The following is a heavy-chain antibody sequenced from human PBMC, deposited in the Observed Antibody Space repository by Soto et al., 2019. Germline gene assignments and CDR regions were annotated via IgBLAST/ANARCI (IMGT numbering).Heavy chain of an antibody. J-gene: IGHJ4*02. CDR1: GFTFSSYE. CDR3: ARARTVTTLVGVFSLGY. CDR2: ISSSGSTI. V-gene: IGHV3-48*03. D-gene: IGHD4-17*01. Sequence: EVQLVESGGGLVQPGGSLRLSCAASGFTFSSYEMNWVRQAPGKGLEWVSYISSSGSTIYYADSVKGRFTISRDNAKNSLYLQMNSLRAEDTAVYYCARARTVTTLVGVFSLGYWGQGTLVTVSS.